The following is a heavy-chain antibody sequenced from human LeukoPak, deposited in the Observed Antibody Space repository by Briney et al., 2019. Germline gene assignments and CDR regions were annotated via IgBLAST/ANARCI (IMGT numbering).Heavy chain of an antibody. CDR1: GXSISSSSYY. J-gene: IGHJ5*02. CDR3: ARLTKFLTTYYPTP. D-gene: IGHD2/OR15-2a*01. V-gene: IGHV4-39*07. CDR2: IYYSGST. Sequence: SLTXTVSGXSISSSSYYWGWIRQPPGKGLEWIGSIYYSGSTYYNPSLKSRLTISLDTSKSQFSLKLISVTASDTAVYYCARLTKFLTTYYPTPWGQGTLVTVSS.